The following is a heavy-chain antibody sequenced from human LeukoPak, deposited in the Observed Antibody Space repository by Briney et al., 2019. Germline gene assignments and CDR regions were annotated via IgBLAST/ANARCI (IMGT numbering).Heavy chain of an antibody. J-gene: IGHJ4*02. CDR1: GFTFSAYT. D-gene: IGHD2-15*01. Sequence: PGGSLRLSCAPSGFTFSAYTMNRVRQAPGKGLEWLSYIDRSGRTKYYADSVKGRFSISRDNAKNSLSLQMSSLRAEDTAVYFCARGSVLCRGGSCSPNYFDSWGQGTLLTVSS. CDR3: ARGSVLCRGGSCSPNYFDS. V-gene: IGHV3-48*04. CDR2: IDRSGRTK.